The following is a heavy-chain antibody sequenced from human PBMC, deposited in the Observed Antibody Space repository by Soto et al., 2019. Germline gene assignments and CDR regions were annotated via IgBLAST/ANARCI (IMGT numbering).Heavy chain of an antibody. CDR1: GFSLSTNGVG. D-gene: IGHD3-10*01. V-gene: IGHV2-5*02. CDR2: IYWDDDK. J-gene: IGHJ5*02. Sequence: SGPTLVNPTQTLTLTCTFSGFSLSTNGVGVGWIRQPPGKALEWLALIYWDDDKRYSPSLKSRLTITMDTSKNQVVLKMTNMDPVDTARYYCAHRNYGSGNYYNDPNWFDPKGQRTLVTVSS. CDR3: AHRNYGSGNYYNDPNWFDP.